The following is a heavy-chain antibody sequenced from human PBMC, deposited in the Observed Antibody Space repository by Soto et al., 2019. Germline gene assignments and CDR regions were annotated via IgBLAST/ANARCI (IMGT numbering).Heavy chain of an antibody. CDR1: GGSISSYY. J-gene: IGHJ4*02. V-gene: IGHV4-59*08. D-gene: IGHD1-1*01. CDR2: IYYSGST. CDR3: ARRYGYSFDY. Sequence: QVQLQESGPGLVKPSETLSLTCTVSGGSISSYYWSWIRQPPGKGLEWIGYIYYSGSTNYNPSLKGPGTISADTSKNQFSLRLSSVTAADTAVYYCARRYGYSFDYWGQGTLVTVSS.